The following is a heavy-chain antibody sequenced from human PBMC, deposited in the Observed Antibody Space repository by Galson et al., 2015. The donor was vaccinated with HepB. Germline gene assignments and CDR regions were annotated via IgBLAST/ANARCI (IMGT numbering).Heavy chain of an antibody. CDR1: GFSLSTSGMC. Sequence: ALVKPTQTLTLTCTFPGFSLSTSGMCVSWIRQPPGKALEWLALIDWDDDKYYSTSLKTRLTISKDTSKNQVVLTMTNMDPVDTATYYRARGYSSSSRVGDYYYYGMDVWGQGTTVTVSS. V-gene: IGHV2-70*01. CDR3: ARGYSSSSRVGDYYYYGMDV. J-gene: IGHJ6*02. D-gene: IGHD6-6*01. CDR2: IDWDDDK.